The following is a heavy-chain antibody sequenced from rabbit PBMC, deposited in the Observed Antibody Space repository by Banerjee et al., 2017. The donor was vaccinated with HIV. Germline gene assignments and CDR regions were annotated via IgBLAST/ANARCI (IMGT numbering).Heavy chain of an antibody. CDR1: GFSFSSNYY. CDR2: IYAGSSGGT. V-gene: IGHV1S40*01. CDR3: ARGGYAGSSYYTYDAFDP. J-gene: IGHJ2*01. Sequence: QSLEESGGDLVKPGASLTLTCTASGFSFSSNYYICWVRQAPGKGLEWIGCIYAGSSGGTCYASWAKGRFTISKSSSTTVTLQMSSLTAADTATYFCARGGYAGSSYYTYDAFDPWGQGTLVTVS. D-gene: IGHD8-1*01.